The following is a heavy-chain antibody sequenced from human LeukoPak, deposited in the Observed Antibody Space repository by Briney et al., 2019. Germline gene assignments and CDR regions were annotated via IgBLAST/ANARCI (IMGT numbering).Heavy chain of an antibody. CDR3: ARDSVASPFDP. CDR2: INHSGST. CDR1: GGSFSGYY. D-gene: IGHD3-10*01. J-gene: IGHJ5*02. V-gene: IGHV4-34*01. Sequence: SETLSLTCAVYGGSFSGYYWSWIRQPPGKGLEWIGEINHSGSTNYNPSLKSRVTMSVDTSKNQFSLKLSSVTAADTAVYYCARDSVASPFDPWGQGTLVTVSS.